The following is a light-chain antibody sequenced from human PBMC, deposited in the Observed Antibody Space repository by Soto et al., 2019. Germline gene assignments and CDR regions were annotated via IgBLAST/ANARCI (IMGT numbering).Light chain of an antibody. CDR3: QQYNSYWT. V-gene: IGKV1-5*03. CDR2: KAP. CDR1: QSSSSW. J-gene: IGKJ1*01. Sequence: DIQMTQSPSTLSASVGDRVTITCRASQSSSSWLAWYQQKPGKAPKLMIYKAPSLESGVPSTFSGSGSGTEFTLTISSLQPDDFATYYGQQYNSYWTFVQGTKVEMK.